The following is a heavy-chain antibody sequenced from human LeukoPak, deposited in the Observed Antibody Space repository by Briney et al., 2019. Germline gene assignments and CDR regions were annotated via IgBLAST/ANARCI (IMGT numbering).Heavy chain of an antibody. D-gene: IGHD2-15*01. V-gene: IGHV4-38-2*02. CDR2: IYHSGST. CDR1: GYSISSGYY. CDR3: ARDARACSGGSCLDWFDP. J-gene: IGHJ5*02. Sequence: SETLSLTCTVSGYSISSGYYWGWIRQPPGKGLEWIGRIYHSGSTCYNPSLKRRVTISVDTSKNQFYLKLSSVTAAHTAVYYCARDARACSGGSCLDWFDPWGQGTLVTVSS.